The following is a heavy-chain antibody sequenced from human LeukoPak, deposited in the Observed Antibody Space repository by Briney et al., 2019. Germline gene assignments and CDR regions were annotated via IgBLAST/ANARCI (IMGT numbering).Heavy chain of an antibody. Sequence: GGSLRLSCAASGFTFSSYSMNWVRQAPGKGLEWVSSISSSSSYIYYADSVKGRFTISRDNAKNSLYLQMNSLRAEDTAVYYCANLLMGASRGAFDIWGQGTMVTVSS. CDR2: ISSSSSYI. J-gene: IGHJ3*02. CDR1: GFTFSSYS. V-gene: IGHV3-21*01. D-gene: IGHD1-26*01. CDR3: ANLLMGASRGAFDI.